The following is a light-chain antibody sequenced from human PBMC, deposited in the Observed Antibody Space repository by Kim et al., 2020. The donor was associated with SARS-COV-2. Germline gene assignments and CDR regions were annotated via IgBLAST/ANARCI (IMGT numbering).Light chain of an antibody. V-gene: IGKV3-20*01. CDR3: QQYGTSLTWT. CDR1: QSVAGSY. J-gene: IGKJ1*01. Sequence: EIVLTQSPGTVSLSPGERATLSCRASQSVAGSYLAWYQQKPGRAPSLLIYGASTRATGIPDRFSGSGSGTDFTLTISRLEPEDFALYFCQQYGTSLTWTFGQGTKVDIK. CDR2: GAS.